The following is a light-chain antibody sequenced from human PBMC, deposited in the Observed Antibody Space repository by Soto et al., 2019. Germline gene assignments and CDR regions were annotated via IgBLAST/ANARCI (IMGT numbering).Light chain of an antibody. CDR3: QQYNSNSQT. V-gene: IGKV1-5*01. J-gene: IGKJ1*01. CDR2: DAS. Sequence: DIEVSESPSSLSASGGDRVTITCQASQSLNRWLAWYQQKPGKAPKLLIYDASSLESGVPSRFSGSGSGSEFTLTISSLQTDDFATYYCQQYNSNSQTFGQGTKVDIK. CDR1: QSLNRW.